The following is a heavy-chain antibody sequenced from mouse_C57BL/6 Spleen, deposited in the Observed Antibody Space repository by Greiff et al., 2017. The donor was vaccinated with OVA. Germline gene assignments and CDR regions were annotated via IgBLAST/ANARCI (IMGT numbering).Heavy chain of an antibody. D-gene: IGHD2-2*01. CDR3: ARRARDYGYDDAMDY. V-gene: IGHV1-55*01. J-gene: IGHJ4*01. Sequence: QVQLQQPGAELVKPGASVKMSCKASGYTFTSYWITWVKQRPGQGLEWIGDIYPGSGSTNYNEKFKSKATLTVDTSSSTAYMQLSSLTSEVSAVYYCARRARDYGYDDAMDYWGQGTSVTVSS. CDR1: GYTFTSYW. CDR2: IYPGSGST.